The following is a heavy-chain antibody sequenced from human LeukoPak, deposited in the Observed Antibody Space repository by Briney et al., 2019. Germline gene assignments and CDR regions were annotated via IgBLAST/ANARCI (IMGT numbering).Heavy chain of an antibody. Sequence: PGGSLRLSCAASGFTFSSYDMHWVRHATGKGLEWVSAIGTAGDTYYPGSVKGRFTISRENAKNSLYLQMNSLRAGDTAVYYCARGSNWNYIDYWGQGTLVTVSS. D-gene: IGHD1-7*01. CDR3: ARGSNWNYIDY. CDR1: GFTFSSYD. V-gene: IGHV3-13*01. J-gene: IGHJ4*02. CDR2: IGTAGDT.